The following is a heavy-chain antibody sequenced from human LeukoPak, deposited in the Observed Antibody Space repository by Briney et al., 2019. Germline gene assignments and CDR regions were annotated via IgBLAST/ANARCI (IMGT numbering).Heavy chain of an antibody. CDR1: GFTFSSYS. CDR2: ISGSSGTI. J-gene: IGHJ6*02. D-gene: IGHD3-16*01. Sequence: PGGSLRLSCATSGFTFSSYSLNWVRQAPGKGLEWVSYISGSSGTINYADSVKGRFTISRDNAKNSLYLQMNSLRAEDTAVYYCAKDHHSFGDYGMDVWGQGTTVTVSS. V-gene: IGHV3-48*01. CDR3: AKDHHSFGDYGMDV.